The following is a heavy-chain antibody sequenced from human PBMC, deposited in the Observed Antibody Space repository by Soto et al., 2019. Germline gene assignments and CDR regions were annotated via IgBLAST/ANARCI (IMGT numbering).Heavy chain of an antibody. CDR1: GYTLTELS. Sequence: QVQLVQSGAEVKKPGASVKVSCKVSGYTLTELSMHWVRQAPGKGLERMGGFDPEDGETIYAQKFQGRVTMTEDTSTDTAYMELSSLRSEDTAVYYCATPEMGPVPVYDAFDIWGQGTMVTVSS. V-gene: IGHV1-24*01. CDR3: ATPEMGPVPVYDAFDI. D-gene: IGHD3-16*01. J-gene: IGHJ3*02. CDR2: FDPEDGET.